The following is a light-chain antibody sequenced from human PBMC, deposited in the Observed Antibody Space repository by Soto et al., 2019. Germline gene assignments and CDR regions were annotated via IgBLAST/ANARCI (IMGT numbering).Light chain of an antibody. CDR2: GAS. J-gene: IGKJ3*01. V-gene: IGKV3-20*01. CDR3: QQYGTSPLT. CDR1: QSVTNNY. Sequence: EIVLTQSPGTLSLSPGERATLSCRASQSVTNNYLAWYQQKPGQAPRLLIYGASSRATGIPDRFSGSGSGTDFTLAICRLVPEDFAVYYCQQYGTSPLTFGPGTKVDIK.